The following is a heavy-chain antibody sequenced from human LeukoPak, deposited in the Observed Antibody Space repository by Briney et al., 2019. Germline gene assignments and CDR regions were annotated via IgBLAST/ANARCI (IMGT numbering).Heavy chain of an antibody. J-gene: IGHJ6*03. CDR1: GYTFTSYA. CDR3: ARDKGDYYYYYMDV. CDR2: INPNSGGT. Sequence: GASVKVSCKASGYTFTSYAMHWVRQAPGQGLEWMGWINPNSGGTNYAQKFQGRVTMTRDASISTAYMELSRLRSDDTAVYYCARDKGDYYYYYMDVWGKGTTVTVSS. V-gene: IGHV1-2*02.